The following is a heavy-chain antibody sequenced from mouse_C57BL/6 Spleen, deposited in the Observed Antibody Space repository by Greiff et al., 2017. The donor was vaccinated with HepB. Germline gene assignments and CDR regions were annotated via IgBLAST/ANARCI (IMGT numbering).Heavy chain of an antibody. CDR2: FHPYNDDT. CDR1: GYTFTTYP. D-gene: IGHD2-3*01. V-gene: IGHV1-47*01. Sequence: QVQLQQSGAELVKPGASVKMSCKASGYTFTTYPIEWMKQNHGKSLEWIGNFHPYNDDTKYNEKFKGKATLTVEKSSSTVYLELSRLTSDYSAVYYFAMRVCGYYPFAYWGQGTLVTVSA. CDR3: AMRVCGYYPFAY. J-gene: IGHJ3*01.